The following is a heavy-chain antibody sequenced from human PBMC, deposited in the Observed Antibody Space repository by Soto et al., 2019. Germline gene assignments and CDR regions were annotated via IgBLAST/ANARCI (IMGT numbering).Heavy chain of an antibody. CDR3: ARVNCSSTSCYEDYYYYYGMDV. J-gene: IGHJ6*02. V-gene: IGHV1-69*01. Sequence: QVQLAQSGAEVKKPGSSVKVSCKASGGTFSSYAISWVRQAPGQGLEWMGGIIPIFGTANYAQKFQGRVTITADESTSTAYMELSSLRSEDTAVYYCARVNCSSTSCYEDYYYYYGMDVWGQGTTVTVSS. CDR1: GGTFSSYA. CDR2: IIPIFGTA. D-gene: IGHD2-2*01.